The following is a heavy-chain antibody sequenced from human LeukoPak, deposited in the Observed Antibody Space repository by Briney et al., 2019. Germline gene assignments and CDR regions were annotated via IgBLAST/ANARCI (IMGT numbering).Heavy chain of an antibody. J-gene: IGHJ4*02. CDR3: ATSMVRGVIGDY. CDR2: IYYSGST. CDR1: GGSISSSSYY. V-gene: IGHV4-61*05. D-gene: IGHD3-10*01. Sequence: PSETLSLTCTVSGGSISSSSYYWGWIRQPPGKGLEWIGYIYYSGSTNYNPSLKSRVTISVDTSKNQFSLKLSSVTAADTAVYYCATSMVRGVIGDYWGQGTLVTVSS.